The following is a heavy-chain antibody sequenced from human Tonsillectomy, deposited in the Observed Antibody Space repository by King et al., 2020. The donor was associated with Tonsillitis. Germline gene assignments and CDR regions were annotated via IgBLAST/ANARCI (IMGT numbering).Heavy chain of an antibody. Sequence: VQLVESGGGVVQPGRSLRLSCAASGFTFRNYAMHWVRQAPGKGLEWVGFISDDGSNKHYADSVKGRFTISRDNSKNTLYLQMNSLRAEDTAVFYCAREGLVIIGGAFDIWGQGTMVTVSS. CDR2: ISDDGSNK. J-gene: IGHJ3*02. CDR3: AREGLVIIGGAFDI. CDR1: GFTFRNYA. D-gene: IGHD3/OR15-3a*01. V-gene: IGHV3-30-3*01.